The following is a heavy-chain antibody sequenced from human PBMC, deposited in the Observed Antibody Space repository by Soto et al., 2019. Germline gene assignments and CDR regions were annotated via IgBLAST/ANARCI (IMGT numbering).Heavy chain of an antibody. V-gene: IGHV4-61*03. J-gene: IGHJ6*02. Sequence: SVTLPLTSILSCHSVTSGSYYQTWLRQPPGKRLEFIVYISYTRLPNYSPPLQSRGTKPVDTSKNDFSLNLSSVTAADTAVYFWAREWGLLPYDVMNVCGHMTAVTVAS. CDR1: CHSVTSGSYY. CDR3: AREWGLLPYDVMNV. D-gene: IGHD7-27*01. CDR2: ISYTRLP.